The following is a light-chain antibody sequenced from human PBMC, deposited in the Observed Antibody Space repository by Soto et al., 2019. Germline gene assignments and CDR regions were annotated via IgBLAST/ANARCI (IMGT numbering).Light chain of an antibody. Sequence: QSLLTQPASLSGSPGQSITISCTGSNSDVGSYNLVSWYQQHPGQAPKLMIYEGSKRPSGVSNRLSGSKSGNTASLTISGLQAEDEADYYCCSYAGSSVWVFGGGTKVTVL. J-gene: IGLJ3*02. CDR3: CSYAGSSVWV. V-gene: IGLV2-23*01. CDR1: NSDVGSYNL. CDR2: EGS.